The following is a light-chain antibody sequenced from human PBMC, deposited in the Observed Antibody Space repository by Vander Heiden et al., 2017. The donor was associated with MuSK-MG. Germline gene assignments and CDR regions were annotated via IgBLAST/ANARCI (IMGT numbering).Light chain of an antibody. CDR3: QQRTTTPT. CDR2: DSS. J-gene: IGKJ4*01. V-gene: IGKV3-11*01. Sequence: EIVLTQSPDTLSLSPGERATLSCRASQNISTYLAWYQQQPGLAPRLLIYDSSNRGTGIPARFSGSGSGTDFTLTISSLEPEDFAVYYCQQRTTTPTVGGGTKVEI. CDR1: QNISTY.